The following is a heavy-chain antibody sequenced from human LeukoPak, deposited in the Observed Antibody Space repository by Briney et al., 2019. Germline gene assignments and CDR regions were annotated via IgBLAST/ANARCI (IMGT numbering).Heavy chain of an antibody. D-gene: IGHD6-6*01. CDR1: GFTFSSYA. V-gene: IGHV3-30*04. Sequence: PGGSLRLSCAASGFTFSSYAMHWVRQAPGKGLEWVAVISYDGSNKYYADSEKGRFTISRDNSKNTLYMQMNSLRAEDTAVYYCARDWEQLDYWGQGTLVTVSS. CDR2: ISYDGSNK. CDR3: ARDWEQLDY. J-gene: IGHJ4*02.